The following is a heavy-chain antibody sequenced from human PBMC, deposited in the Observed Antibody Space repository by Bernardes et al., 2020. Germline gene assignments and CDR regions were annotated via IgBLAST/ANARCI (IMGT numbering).Heavy chain of an antibody. Sequence: GSLRLSCSASGFTFSSYAMSWVRQAPGKGLEWVSAISGSGGSTYYTDSVKGRFTISRDNSKNTLYLQMNSLRAEDTAVYYCAKDPPGPAMIRPHDAFDIWGQGTMVTVSS. D-gene: IGHD3-22*01. CDR2: ISGSGGST. CDR1: GFTFSSYA. CDR3: AKDPPGPAMIRPHDAFDI. J-gene: IGHJ3*02. V-gene: IGHV3-23*01.